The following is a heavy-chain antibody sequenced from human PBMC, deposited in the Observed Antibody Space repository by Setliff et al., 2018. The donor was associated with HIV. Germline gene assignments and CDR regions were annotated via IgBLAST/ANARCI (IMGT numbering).Heavy chain of an antibody. CDR1: RSTFNSHT. CDR3: ASSSERGDFDY. D-gene: IGHD6-6*01. Sequence: SVKVSCKASRSTFNSHTINWVRQAPGQGLDWMGRIIPILGVANYAQKFQGRVTITADESTSTAYMELSSLRSEDTAVYYCASSSERGDFDYWGQGTLVTVSS. J-gene: IGHJ4*02. CDR2: IIPILGVA. V-gene: IGHV1-69*02.